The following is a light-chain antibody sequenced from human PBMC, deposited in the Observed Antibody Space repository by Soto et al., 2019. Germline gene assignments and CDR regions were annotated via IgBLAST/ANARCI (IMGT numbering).Light chain of an antibody. V-gene: IGKV1-5*03. Sequence: DIQMTQSPSTLSASVGDRVTITCRASQSISIWLAWYRQKPGKAPKLLIYKASSLESGVPSRFSGSGSGTEFTLTISSLQPDDFATYYCQQYNSYSVTFGQGTKVDIK. J-gene: IGKJ1*01. CDR3: QQYNSYSVT. CDR2: KAS. CDR1: QSISIW.